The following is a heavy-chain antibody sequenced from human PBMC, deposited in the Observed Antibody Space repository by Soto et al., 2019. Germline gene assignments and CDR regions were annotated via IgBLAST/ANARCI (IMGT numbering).Heavy chain of an antibody. Sequence: PGGSLRLSCAASGFTFSKYVMSWVRQDPAKGLEWVSYISSSGSTIYYADSVKGRFTISRDNAKNSLYLQMNSLRAEDTAVYYCARNYDFWSGYNWFDPWGQGTLVTVSS. CDR1: GFTFSKYV. V-gene: IGHV3-11*01. CDR2: ISSSGSTI. D-gene: IGHD3-3*01. CDR3: ARNYDFWSGYNWFDP. J-gene: IGHJ5*02.